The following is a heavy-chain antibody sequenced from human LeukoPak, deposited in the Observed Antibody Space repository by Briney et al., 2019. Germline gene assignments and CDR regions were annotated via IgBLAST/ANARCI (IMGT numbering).Heavy chain of an antibody. CDR1: GFTISNYN. V-gene: IGHV3-21*01. CDR2: ISTRSTYI. CDR3: AREEEWYASGTYYKGFDS. D-gene: IGHD3-10*01. J-gene: IGHJ4*02. Sequence: GGSLRLSCAASGFTISNYNMNWVRQAPGKGLEWVSCISTRSTYIYYADSVKGRFTISRDNAKNSLYLQMNSLRADDTAVYYCAREEEWYASGTYYKGFDSWGQGTLVTVSS.